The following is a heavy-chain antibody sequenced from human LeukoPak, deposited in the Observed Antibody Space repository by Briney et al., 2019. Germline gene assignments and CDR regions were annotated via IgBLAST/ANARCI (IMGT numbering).Heavy chain of an antibody. CDR2: ISDSGGFT. D-gene: IGHD6-13*01. Sequence: GGSLRLSCAASGFTFSSYAMSWVRQAPGKGLEWVSAISDSGGFTYYADSVKGRFTISRDNSKTTLYLQMNSLRAEDTAVYYCAKVPGYSSSGNYYYMDVWGKGTTVTVSS. V-gene: IGHV3-23*01. J-gene: IGHJ6*03. CDR1: GFTFSSYA. CDR3: AKVPGYSSSGNYYYMDV.